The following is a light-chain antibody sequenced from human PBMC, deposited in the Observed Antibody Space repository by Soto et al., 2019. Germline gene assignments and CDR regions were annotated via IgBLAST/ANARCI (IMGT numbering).Light chain of an antibody. J-gene: IGKJ1*01. CDR1: QSVSSSY. V-gene: IGKV3-20*01. CDR2: GAS. Sequence: EIVLTQSPGTLSLSPGERATLSCRASQSVSSSYLAWYQQKPGQAPRLLIYGASSGATGIPDRFSGSGSGTDFTLTISRLEPEGFAVYYCQQYGSSRTFGQGTKVDIK. CDR3: QQYGSSRT.